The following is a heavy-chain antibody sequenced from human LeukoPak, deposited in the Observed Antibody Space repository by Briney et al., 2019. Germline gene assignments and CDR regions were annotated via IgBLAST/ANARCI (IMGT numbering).Heavy chain of an antibody. V-gene: IGHV3-33*01. CDR3: ARDTGTMVRGVIRNNWFDP. J-gene: IGHJ5*02. Sequence: GGSLTLSCAASGFTFSSYGMHWVRQAPGKGLEWVAVIWYDGSNKYYADSVKGRFTIFRDNSKNTLYLQMNSLRAEDTAVYYCARDTGTMVRGVIRNNWFDPWGERPVDTVSS. CDR1: GFTFSSYG. D-gene: IGHD3-10*01. CDR2: IWYDGSNK.